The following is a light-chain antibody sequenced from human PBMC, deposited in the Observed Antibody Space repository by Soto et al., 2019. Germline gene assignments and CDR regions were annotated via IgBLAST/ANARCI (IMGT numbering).Light chain of an antibody. J-gene: IGKJ1*01. Sequence: EIVMTQSPATLSVSPGERATLSCRASQSVFSSLAWYQQKPGQAPRLLIYGAATRATGIPARFSGSGSGTEFTLTISSLQSEDFAVYYCQQYRNWPAFGQGTKVDIK. CDR2: GAA. CDR1: QSVFSS. CDR3: QQYRNWPA. V-gene: IGKV3-15*01.